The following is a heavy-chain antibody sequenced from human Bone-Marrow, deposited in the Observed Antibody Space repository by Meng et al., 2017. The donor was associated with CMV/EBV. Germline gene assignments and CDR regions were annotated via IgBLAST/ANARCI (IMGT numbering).Heavy chain of an antibody. CDR3: TRGSSSGNYYGMDV. D-gene: IGHD6-13*01. Sequence: GESLKISCAASGFTFSSYWMHWVRQAPGKGLVWVSRINSDGSSTSYADSVKGRFTLSRDNSKNTLYLQMNSLRAEDTAVYYCTRGSSSGNYYGMDVRGQGTTVTVSS. J-gene: IGHJ6*02. CDR1: GFTFSSYW. V-gene: IGHV3-74*01. CDR2: INSDGSST.